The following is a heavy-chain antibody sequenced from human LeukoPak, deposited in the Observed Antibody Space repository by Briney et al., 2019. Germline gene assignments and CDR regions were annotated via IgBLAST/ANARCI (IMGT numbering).Heavy chain of an antibody. CDR2: ISSNGGST. V-gene: IGHV3-64*01. Sequence: GGSLRLSCAASGFTFSSYAMHWVRQAPGKGLEYGSAISSNGGSTYYANSVKGRFTISRDNSKNTLYLQMGSLRAEDMAVYYCARGPESKRTYYDFWSGYYNYYYMDVWGKGTTVTVSS. D-gene: IGHD3-3*01. CDR1: GFTFSSYA. CDR3: ARGPESKRTYYDFWSGYYNYYYMDV. J-gene: IGHJ6*03.